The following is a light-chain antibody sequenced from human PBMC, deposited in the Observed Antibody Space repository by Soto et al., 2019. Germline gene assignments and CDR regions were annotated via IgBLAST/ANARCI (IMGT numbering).Light chain of an antibody. V-gene: IGKV1-39*01. Sequence: DIQMTQSPSSLSASVGDRVTITCRASQSISRYLNWSQLKPGKAPKLLIYAASSLQSGVPSRFTGSGSGTDFTLTISSLQPEDIATYYCQQSYSSPGTFGRGTKVEIK. CDR1: QSISRY. CDR3: QQSYSSPGT. CDR2: AAS. J-gene: IGKJ1*01.